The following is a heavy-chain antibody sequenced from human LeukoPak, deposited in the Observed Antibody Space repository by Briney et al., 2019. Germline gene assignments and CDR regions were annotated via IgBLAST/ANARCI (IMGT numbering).Heavy chain of an antibody. CDR1: GYTFTSNY. Sequence: ASVKVSCKAFGYTFTSNYMHWVRQAPGQGPEWMGVISPSGGSTTYAQKFQGRVTLTRDMSTSTDYLELSSLRSEDTAVYYCARSVRRLYGSGRSNWFDPWGQGTLVTVSS. D-gene: IGHD3-10*01. CDR2: ISPSGGST. CDR3: ARSVRRLYGSGRSNWFDP. V-gene: IGHV1-46*01. J-gene: IGHJ5*02.